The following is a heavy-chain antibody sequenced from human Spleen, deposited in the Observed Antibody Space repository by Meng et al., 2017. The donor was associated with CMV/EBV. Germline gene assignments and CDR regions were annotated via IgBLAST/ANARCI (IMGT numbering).Heavy chain of an antibody. CDR3: AIVEMATIANDY. CDR1: GDSFNTSF. D-gene: IGHD5-24*01. J-gene: IGHJ4*02. CDR2: INHSGST. V-gene: IGHV4-34*01. Sequence: CAFYGDSFNTSFCNWIRQPPGKGLEWIGEINHSGSTNYNPSLKSRVTVSIDTSKNQFSLKLSSVTAADTAMYYCAIVEMATIANDYWGQGTLVTVSS.